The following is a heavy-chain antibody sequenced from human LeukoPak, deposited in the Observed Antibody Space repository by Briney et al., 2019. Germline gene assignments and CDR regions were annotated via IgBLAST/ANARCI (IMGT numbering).Heavy chain of an antibody. J-gene: IGHJ6*03. D-gene: IGHD3-10*01. V-gene: IGHV3-48*01. Sequence: PGGSLRLSCAASGFTFSSYSMNWVRQAPGKGLEWLSYISGSRSTIYYADSVKGRFIISRDNAKNSLYLQMSSLRAEDTAVYYCASSFAVLNFYYMDVWGKGTTVTVSS. CDR3: ASSFAVLNFYYMDV. CDR2: ISGSRSTI. CDR1: GFTFSSYS.